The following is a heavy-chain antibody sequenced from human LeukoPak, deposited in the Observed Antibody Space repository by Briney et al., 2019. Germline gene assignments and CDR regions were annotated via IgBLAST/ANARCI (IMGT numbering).Heavy chain of an antibody. D-gene: IGHD3-22*01. V-gene: IGHV1-46*01. J-gene: IGHJ6*02. Sequence: ASVKVSCKASGYTFTSYYMHWVRQAPGQGLEWMGIINPSGGSTSYAQKFQGRVTMTRDTSTSTVYMELSSLRSEDTAVYYCAGRLVVVITTHLYYYYGMDVWGQGTTVTVSS. CDR1: GYTFTSYY. CDR3: AGRLVVVITTHLYYYYGMDV. CDR2: INPSGGST.